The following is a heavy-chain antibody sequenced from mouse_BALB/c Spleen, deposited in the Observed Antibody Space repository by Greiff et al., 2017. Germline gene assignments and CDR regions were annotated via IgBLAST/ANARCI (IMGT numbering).Heavy chain of an antibody. V-gene: IGHV5-9-4*01. D-gene: IGHD4-1*01. CDR1: GFTFSSYA. CDR2: ISSGGSYT. CDR3: AKLGQGSWFAY. Sequence: EVKLQESGGGLVKPGGSLKLSCAASGFTFSSYAMSWVRQSPEKRLEWVAEISSGGSYTYYPDTVTGRFTISRDNAKNTLYLEMSSLRSEDTAMYYCAKLGQGSWFAYWGQGTLVTVSA. J-gene: IGHJ3*01.